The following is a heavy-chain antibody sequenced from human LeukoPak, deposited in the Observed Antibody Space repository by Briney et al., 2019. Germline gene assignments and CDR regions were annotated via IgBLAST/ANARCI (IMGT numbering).Heavy chain of an antibody. D-gene: IGHD1-26*01. CDR2: VIGSNAKT. J-gene: IGHJ4*02. V-gene: IGHV3-23*01. Sequence: PGGSLRLSCAASGFAFGPYTMNWVRQAPGQGLEWVSVVIGSNAKTDYADSVKGRFTISRDNSKNTLYLQMNSLRAEDTAVYYCARASDSGSYYYPGSWLQLGPILPDYWGQGTLVTVSS. CDR3: ARASDSGSYYYPGSWLQLGPILPDY. CDR1: GFAFGPYT.